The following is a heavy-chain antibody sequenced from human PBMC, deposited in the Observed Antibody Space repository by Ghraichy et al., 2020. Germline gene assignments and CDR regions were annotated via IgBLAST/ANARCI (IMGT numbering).Heavy chain of an antibody. V-gene: IGHV3-30*18. Sequence: GGSLRLSCAASGFSFSIYGMHWVRQAPGKGLEWVAVTSHDGSKKNHADSVKGRFTISRDNSKNTLYLQMNSLRPEDTAVYYCAKKGSVTYKTLIDHWGQGTLVTVSS. CDR1: GFSFSIYG. CDR2: TSHDGSKK. CDR3: AKKGSVTYKTLIDH. D-gene: IGHD2-15*01. J-gene: IGHJ5*02.